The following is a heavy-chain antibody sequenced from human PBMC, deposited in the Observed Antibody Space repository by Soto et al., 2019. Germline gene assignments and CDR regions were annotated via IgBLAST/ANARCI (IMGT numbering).Heavy chain of an antibody. V-gene: IGHV1-69*13. J-gene: IGHJ4*02. CDR2: IIPIFGTA. Sequence: ASVKVSCKASGGTFSSYAISWVRQAPGQGLEWMGGIIPIFGTANYAQKFQGRVTITADESTSTAYMELSSLRSEDTAVYYCASGSRNPHSYGYRTLYYFDYWGQGTLVTVSS. CDR3: ASGSRNPHSYGYRTLYYFDY. D-gene: IGHD5-18*01. CDR1: GGTFSSYA.